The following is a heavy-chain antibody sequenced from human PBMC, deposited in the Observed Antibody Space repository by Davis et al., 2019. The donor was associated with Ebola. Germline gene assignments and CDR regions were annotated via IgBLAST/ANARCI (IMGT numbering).Heavy chain of an antibody. V-gene: IGHV1-46*01. D-gene: IGHD4-17*01. Sequence: ASVKVSCKASGYTFTSYYMHWVRQAPGQGLEWMGIINPSGGSTSYAQKFQGRVTMTRDTSTSTVYMELSSLRSEDTAVYYCARGLNHGDYGFNWFDPWGQGTLVTVSS. CDR2: INPSGGST. CDR3: ARGLNHGDYGFNWFDP. CDR1: GYTFTSYY. J-gene: IGHJ5*02.